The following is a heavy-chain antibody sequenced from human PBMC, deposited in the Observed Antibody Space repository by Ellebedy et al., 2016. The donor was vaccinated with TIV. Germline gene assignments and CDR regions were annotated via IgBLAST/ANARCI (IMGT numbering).Heavy chain of an antibody. D-gene: IGHD4-17*01. J-gene: IGHJ5*02. CDR1: GFTFGSYW. V-gene: IGHV3-7*01. Sequence: PGGSLRLSCEASGFTFGSYWMSWVRQAPGKGLEWVAKIRQEGDEIYYVESVKGRFTISRDNAKNSLFLQMNSLGVEDTAVYYCARRASYGDYAVQVNPWFDPWGQGTLVTVSS. CDR2: IRQEGDEI. CDR3: ARRASYGDYAVQVNPWFDP.